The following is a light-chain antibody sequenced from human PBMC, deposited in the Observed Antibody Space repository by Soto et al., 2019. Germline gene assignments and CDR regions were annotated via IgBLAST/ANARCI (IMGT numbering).Light chain of an antibody. Sequence: EIVMTQSPATLSVSPGERATLSCRASQSVSRYLAWYQQRPGQAPRLLIYDVSTRATGIPARFSGTGSGTEFTLTISSLHSEDFAVYYCQQYANWPPWTFGQGTKVEIK. V-gene: IGKV3-15*01. CDR1: QSVSRY. J-gene: IGKJ1*01. CDR2: DVS. CDR3: QQYANWPPWT.